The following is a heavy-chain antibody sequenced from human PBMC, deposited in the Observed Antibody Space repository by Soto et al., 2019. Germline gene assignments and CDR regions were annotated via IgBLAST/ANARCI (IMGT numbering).Heavy chain of an antibody. Sequence: GGSLGLSCAASGFTFSSYAMYWVRQAPGKGLEYVSGINSNGGSTFYADSVKGRFTISRDNFENTLFLQMDSLRPDDMAVYYCAREMGARTFD. CDR2: INSNGGST. CDR3: AREMGARTFD. CDR1: GFTFSSYA. J-gene: IGHJ4*01. D-gene: IGHD1-26*01. V-gene: IGHV3-64*02.